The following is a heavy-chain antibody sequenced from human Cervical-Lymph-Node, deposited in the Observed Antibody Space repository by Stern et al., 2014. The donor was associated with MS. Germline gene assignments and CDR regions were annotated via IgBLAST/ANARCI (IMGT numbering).Heavy chain of an antibody. CDR2: INWKSGTI. CDR3: AKGTDTNRFDP. D-gene: IGHD1/OR15-1a*01. Sequence: VQLVESGGGLVQPGRSLRLYCAASGFTFNDHAMHWVRQAPGKGLEWVSGINWKSGTIAYADSVKGRFTISRDKAKNSVYLQMNSLRADDTAFYYCAKGTDTNRFDPWGQGTLVTVSS. CDR1: GFTFNDHA. V-gene: IGHV3-9*01. J-gene: IGHJ5*02.